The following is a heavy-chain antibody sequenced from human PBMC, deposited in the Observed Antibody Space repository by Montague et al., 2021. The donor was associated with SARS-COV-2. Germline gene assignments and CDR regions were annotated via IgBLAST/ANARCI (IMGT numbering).Heavy chain of an antibody. V-gene: IGHV4-4*07. CDR3: ARSIAVAGKEWYYYYGMDV. D-gene: IGHD6-19*01. CDR2: IYTSGST. Sequence: SETLSLTCTVSCGSISSYYWSWIRQPAGKGLEWIGRIYTSGSTNYNPSLKSRVTMSVDTSKNQFSLKLSSVTAADTAVYYCARSIAVAGKEWYYYYGMDVWGQGTTVTVSS. CDR1: CGSISSYY. J-gene: IGHJ6*02.